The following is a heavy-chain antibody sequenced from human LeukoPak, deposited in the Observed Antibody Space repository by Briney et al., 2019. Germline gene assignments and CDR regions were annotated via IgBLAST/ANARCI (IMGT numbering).Heavy chain of an antibody. Sequence: GASVKVSCKASGYTFTSYGISWVRQAPGQGLEWMGWISAYNGNTNYAQKLQGRVTMTTDTSTSTAYMELRSLRSDDTAVYYCARVFSAVFPTPDKYWGQGTLVTVSS. CDR2: ISAYNGNT. CDR3: ARVFSAVFPTPDKY. CDR1: GYTFTSYG. J-gene: IGHJ4*02. V-gene: IGHV1-18*01. D-gene: IGHD1-14*01.